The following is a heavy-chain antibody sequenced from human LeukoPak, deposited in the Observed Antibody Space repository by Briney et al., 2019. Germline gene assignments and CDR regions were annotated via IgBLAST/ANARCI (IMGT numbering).Heavy chain of an antibody. D-gene: IGHD4-17*01. CDR1: GFTFSNYY. J-gene: IGHJ2*01. V-gene: IGHV3-53*04. CDR3: TRVTSRYWYFDL. CDR2: IYSDGST. Sequence: GGSLRLSCAASGFTFSNYYMNWVRQTPGKGLEWVSVIYSDGSTFYVDSVKGRFTISRHNSRNTLYLQMNSLRVEDTAVYFCTRVTSRYWYFDLWGRGTLVTVSS.